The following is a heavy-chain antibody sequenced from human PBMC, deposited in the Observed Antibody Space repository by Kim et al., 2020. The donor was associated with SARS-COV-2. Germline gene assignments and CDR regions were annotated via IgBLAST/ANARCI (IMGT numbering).Heavy chain of an antibody. CDR2: ISYDGSNK. Sequence: GGSLRLSCAASGFTFSSYAMHWVRQAPGKGLEWVAVISYDGSNKYYADSVKGRFTISRDNSKNTLYLQMNSLRAEDTAVYYCARDRSIAAAIFDYWGQGT. D-gene: IGHD6-6*01. CDR3: ARDRSIAAAIFDY. J-gene: IGHJ4*02. V-gene: IGHV3-30-3*01. CDR1: GFTFSSYA.